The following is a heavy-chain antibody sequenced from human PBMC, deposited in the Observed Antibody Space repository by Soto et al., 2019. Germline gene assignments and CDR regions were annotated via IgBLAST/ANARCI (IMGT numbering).Heavy chain of an antibody. CDR3: ARDGLTPIYYYYGMDV. CDR2: TYYRSKWYN. V-gene: IGHV6-1*01. J-gene: IGHJ6*02. D-gene: IGHD3-9*01. Sequence: SQTLSLTCAISGDSASSNSAAWNWIRQSPSRGLEWLGRTYYRSKWYNDYAVSVKSRITINPDTSKNQFSLQLNSVTPEDTAVYYCARDGLTPIYYYYGMDVWGQGTTVTVSS. CDR1: GDSASSNSAA.